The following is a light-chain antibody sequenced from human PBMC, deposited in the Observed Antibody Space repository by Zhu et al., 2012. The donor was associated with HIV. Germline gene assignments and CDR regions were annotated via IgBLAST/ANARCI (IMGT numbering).Light chain of an antibody. V-gene: IGKV3-20*01. CDR2: DAS. J-gene: IGKJ1*01. CDR3: QQYGSSRK. Sequence: EIVLTQSPATLSLSPGERATLSCRASQSVSSTYLAWYQQKPGQAPRLLIYDASNRASGIPDRFSGSGSGTDFTLTISRLEPEDFAMYYCQQYGSSRKFGQGTKVEIK. CDR1: QSVSSTY.